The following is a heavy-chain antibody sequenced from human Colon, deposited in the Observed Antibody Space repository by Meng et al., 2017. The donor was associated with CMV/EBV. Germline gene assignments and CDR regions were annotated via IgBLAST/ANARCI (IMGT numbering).Heavy chain of an antibody. CDR2: IYYTRTT. CDR3: AKVGLGASTEIYYFDF. CDR1: GDSNSRGGYY. J-gene: IGHJ4*02. V-gene: IGHV4-61*08. D-gene: IGHD1-26*01. Sequence: GSLRLSCSVSGDSNSRGGYYWSWIRQPPGKGLEWIGFIYYTRTTKSNPTLSSPVTMSVDTSKNQFSLRLNSVTAADTAIYYCAKVGLGASTEIYYFDFWGQGALVTVSS.